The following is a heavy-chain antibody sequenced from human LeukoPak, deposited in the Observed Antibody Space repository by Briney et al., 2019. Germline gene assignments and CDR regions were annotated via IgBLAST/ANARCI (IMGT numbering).Heavy chain of an antibody. Sequence: GGSLRLSCAASGFTFSSYSMNWVRQAPGKGLEWVSSISSSSSYIYYADSVKGRFTISRDNAKNSLYLQMNSLRAEDTALYHCARASNRGGYYGSDFDYWGQGTLVTVSS. J-gene: IGHJ4*02. V-gene: IGHV3-21*04. CDR1: GFTFSSYS. CDR2: ISSSSSYI. D-gene: IGHD3-10*01. CDR3: ARASNRGGYYGSDFDY.